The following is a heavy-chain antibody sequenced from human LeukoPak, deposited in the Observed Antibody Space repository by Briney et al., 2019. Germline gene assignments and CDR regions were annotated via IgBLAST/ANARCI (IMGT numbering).Heavy chain of an antibody. D-gene: IGHD2-2*01. J-gene: IGHJ5*02. CDR1: GFTFSSYS. CDR3: ARDSSPSSRNWFDP. Sequence: PGGSLRLSCAASGFTFSSYSMNWVRQAPGKGLEWVSYISSSSSTIYYADSVKGRFTISRDNAKNSLYLQMNSLRAEDTAVYYCARDSSPSSRNWFDPWGQGTLVTVSS. V-gene: IGHV3-48*01. CDR2: ISSSSSTI.